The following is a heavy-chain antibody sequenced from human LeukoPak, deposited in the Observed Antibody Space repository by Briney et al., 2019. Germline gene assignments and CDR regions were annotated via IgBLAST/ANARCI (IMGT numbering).Heavy chain of an antibody. D-gene: IGHD4-17*01. CDR2: ISSSGSTI. CDR1: GFTFSSYE. J-gene: IGHJ3*02. CDR3: ARMTTVTDDAFDI. Sequence: GGSLRLSCAASGFTFSSYEMNWVRQAPGKGLEWVSYISSSGSTIYYADSVKGRFTISRDNAKNSLYLQMNSLRAEDTAVYYCARMTTVTDDAFDIWGQGTMVTVSS. V-gene: IGHV3-48*03.